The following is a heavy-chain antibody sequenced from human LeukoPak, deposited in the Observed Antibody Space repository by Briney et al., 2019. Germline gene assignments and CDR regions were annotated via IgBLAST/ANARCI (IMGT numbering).Heavy chain of an antibody. CDR2: IRYDGSNK. CDR3: AKGWGVVPAAKDLIDY. V-gene: IGHV3-30*02. CDR1: GFTFSSYG. J-gene: IGHJ4*02. D-gene: IGHD2-2*01. Sequence: GGSLRLSCAASGFTFSSYGMHWVRQAPGKGLEWVAFIRYDGSNKYYADSVKGRFTISRDNSKNTLYLQMNSLRAEDTAVYYCAKGWGVVPAAKDLIDYWGQGTLVTVSS.